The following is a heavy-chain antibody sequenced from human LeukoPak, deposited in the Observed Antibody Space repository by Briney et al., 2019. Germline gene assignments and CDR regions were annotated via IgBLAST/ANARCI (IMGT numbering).Heavy chain of an antibody. CDR2: INHSGST. CDR1: GFTFSSYA. V-gene: IGHV4-34*01. J-gene: IGHJ4*02. CDR3: AGGDVDKVDYDSSGYYYDFDY. Sequence: PGGSLRLSCAASGFTFSSYAMSWVRQPPGKGLEWIGEINHSGSTNYNPSLKSRVTISVDTSKNQFSLKLSSVTAADTAVYYCAGGDVDKVDYDSSGYYYDFDYWGQGTLVTVSS. D-gene: IGHD3-22*01.